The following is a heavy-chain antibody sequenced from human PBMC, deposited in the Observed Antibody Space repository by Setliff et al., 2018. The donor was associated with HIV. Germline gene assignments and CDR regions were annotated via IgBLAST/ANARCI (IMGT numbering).Heavy chain of an antibody. D-gene: IGHD3-9*01. J-gene: IGHJ4*02. CDR1: GYSITNGYY. CDR3: ASSSADDILTGYLYYFDY. V-gene: IGHV4-38-2*02. Sequence: SETLSLTCSVSGYSITNGYYWGWIRQPPGKGLEWIGSIYHSGSTYYNPSLKSRVTISVDTSKNQFSLKLSSVTAADTAVYYCASSSADDILTGYLYYFDYWGQGTLVTVSS. CDR2: IYHSGST.